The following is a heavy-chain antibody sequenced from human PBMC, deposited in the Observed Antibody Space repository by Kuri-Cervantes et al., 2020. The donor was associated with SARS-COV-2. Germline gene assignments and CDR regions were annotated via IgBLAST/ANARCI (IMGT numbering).Heavy chain of an antibody. CDR1: GGSFSGYY. Sequence: GSLRLSCAVYGGSFSGYYWSWIRQPPGKGLEWIGEINHSGSTNYNPSLKSRVTISVDTSKNQFSLKLSSVTAADTAVYYCARVLLGVIVVVPAAAEYYRMDVWGQGTTVTVSS. D-gene: IGHD2-2*01. J-gene: IGHJ6*02. V-gene: IGHV4-34*01. CDR2: INHSGST. CDR3: ARVLLGVIVVVPAAAEYYRMDV.